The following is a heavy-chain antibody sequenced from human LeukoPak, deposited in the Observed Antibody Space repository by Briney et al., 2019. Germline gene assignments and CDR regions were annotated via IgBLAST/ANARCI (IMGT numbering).Heavy chain of an antibody. J-gene: IGHJ4*02. V-gene: IGHV1-69*05. CDR3: AIGLVFGGVIVRPKPH. Sequence: SVKVSCKASGGTFSSYAISWVRQAPGQGLEWMGGIIPIFGTANYAQKFQGRVTITTDESTSTAYMELSSLRSEDTAVYYCAIGLVFGGVIVRPKPHWGQGTLVPVSS. D-gene: IGHD3-16*02. CDR1: GGTFSSYA. CDR2: IIPIFGTA.